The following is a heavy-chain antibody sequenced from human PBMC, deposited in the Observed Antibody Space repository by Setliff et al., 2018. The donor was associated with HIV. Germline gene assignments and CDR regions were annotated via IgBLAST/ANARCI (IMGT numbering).Heavy chain of an antibody. CDR2: IIPMFGSA. CDR1: RRNFKTYA. CDR3: ARGLSGAGDEY. J-gene: IGHJ4*02. V-gene: IGHV1-69*06. D-gene: IGHD3-10*01. Sequence: GASVKVSCKASRRNFKTYAFSWVRQAPGQGLEWVGGIIPMFGSANYAQKFQGRVNITADTFTSTAYMELSGLRSEDTALYYCARGLSGAGDEYWGQGTLVTVSS.